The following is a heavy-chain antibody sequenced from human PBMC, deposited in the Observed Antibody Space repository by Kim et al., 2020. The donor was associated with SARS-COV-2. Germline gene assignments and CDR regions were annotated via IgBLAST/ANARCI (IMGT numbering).Heavy chain of an antibody. Sequence: ASVKVSCKASGYTFTSYAMHWVRQAPGQRLEWMGWINAGNGNTKYSQKFQGRVTITRDTSASTAYMELSSLRSGDTAVYYCARDRGVVVPAPPTTLRFDPWGQGTMVTVSS. J-gene: IGHJ5*02. CDR1: GYTFTSYA. CDR3: ARDRGVVVPAPPTTLRFDP. D-gene: IGHD2-2*01. V-gene: IGHV1-3*01. CDR2: INAGNGNT.